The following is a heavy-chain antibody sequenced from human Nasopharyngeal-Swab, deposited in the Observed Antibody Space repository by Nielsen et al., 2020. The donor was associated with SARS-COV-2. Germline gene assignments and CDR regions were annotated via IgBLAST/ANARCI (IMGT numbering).Heavy chain of an antibody. CDR1: GFTFSNYA. CDR2: ISGGGIST. V-gene: IGHV3-23*01. CDR3: AKGSTQYFFYYYMDV. Sequence: GESLKISCAASGFTFSNYAMSWVRQAPGKGLEWVSGISGGGISTNYADSVKGRFTISRDNSKNTPFLQMNSLRAEDTALYYCAKGSTQYFFYYYMDVWGKGTTVTVSS. J-gene: IGHJ6*03.